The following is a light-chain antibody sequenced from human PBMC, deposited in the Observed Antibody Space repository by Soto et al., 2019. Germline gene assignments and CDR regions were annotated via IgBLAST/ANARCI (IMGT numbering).Light chain of an antibody. Sequence: IRMTQSPSSLSASTGDRVTITCRASQGISSYLAWYQQKPGKAPKLLIYAASTLQSGVPSRFSGSGSGTDFTLTISCLQSEDFATYYCQQYYTYPRTFGQGTKVDNK. CDR1: QGISSY. V-gene: IGKV1-8*01. CDR3: QQYYTYPRT. J-gene: IGKJ1*01. CDR2: AAS.